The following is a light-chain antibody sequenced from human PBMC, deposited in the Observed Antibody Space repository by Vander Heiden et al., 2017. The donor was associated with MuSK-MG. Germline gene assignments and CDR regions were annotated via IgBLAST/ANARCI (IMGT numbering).Light chain of an antibody. Sequence: IVLTQSPGTLSLSPGERATLSCRASQSVSSSYLAWYQQKPGQAPRLLIYGASSRATGIPDRFSGSGSGTDFTLTISRLEPEDFAVYYCQQSGYTFGQGTKLEIK. J-gene: IGKJ2*01. CDR3: QQSGYT. CDR2: GAS. CDR1: QSVSSSY. V-gene: IGKV3-20*01.